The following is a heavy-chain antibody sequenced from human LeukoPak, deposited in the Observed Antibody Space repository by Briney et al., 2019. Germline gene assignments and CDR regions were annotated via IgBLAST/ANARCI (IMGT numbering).Heavy chain of an antibody. Sequence: SSQTLSLTCTVSGGSISSGDYYWRWIRQPPGKGLEWIGYIYYSGSTYYNPSLKSRVTISVDTSKNQFSLKLSSVTAADTAVYYCARDQKLLPFDYWGQGTLVTVSS. CDR1: GGSISSGDYY. J-gene: IGHJ4*02. CDR2: IYYSGST. CDR3: ARDQKLLPFDY. D-gene: IGHD4-11*01. V-gene: IGHV4-30-4*08.